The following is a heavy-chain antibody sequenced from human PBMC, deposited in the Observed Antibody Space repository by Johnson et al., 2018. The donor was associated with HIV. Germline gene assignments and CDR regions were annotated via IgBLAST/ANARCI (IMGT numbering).Heavy chain of an antibody. Sequence: QVQLVESGGGLVKPGGSLRLSCGASGFTVSNAWMSWVRQAPGKGLEWVAVISFDGSNKYHADSVKGRFTISRDNSKNTVYLQMNSLRVEDTAMYYCARGGAFDIWGQGTMVTVSS. CDR1: GFTVSNAW. CDR3: ARGGAFDI. V-gene: IGHV3-30*03. CDR2: ISFDGSNK. J-gene: IGHJ3*02.